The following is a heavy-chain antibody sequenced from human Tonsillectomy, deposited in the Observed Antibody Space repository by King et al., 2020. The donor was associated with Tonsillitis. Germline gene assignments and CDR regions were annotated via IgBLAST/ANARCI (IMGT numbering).Heavy chain of an antibody. CDR2: ISSRGTSV. J-gene: IGHJ3*02. CDR1: GFTFSDYY. Sequence: VQLVESGGGLVTPGGSLRLSCAASGFTFSDYYMNWIRQAPGKGLEWVSYISSRGTSVYYADSVKGRFTISRDNSKNSLYVEMNSLRAEDTAMYYCAREGRSRALVIWGQGTMVTVSS. V-gene: IGHV3-11*01. CDR3: AREGRSRALVI.